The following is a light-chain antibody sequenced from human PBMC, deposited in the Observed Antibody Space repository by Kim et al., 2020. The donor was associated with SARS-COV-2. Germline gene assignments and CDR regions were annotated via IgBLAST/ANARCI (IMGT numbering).Light chain of an antibody. V-gene: IGKV3-20*01. CDR3: QQFGSSRLT. Sequence: SPGERADLSCRASQSGSSSYLAWYQQKPGQPPRLLMYGASSRATGIPDRFSGSGSGTDFTLIISRLEPEDFAVYYCQQFGSSRLTFGGGTKVDIK. J-gene: IGKJ4*01. CDR2: GAS. CDR1: QSGSSSY.